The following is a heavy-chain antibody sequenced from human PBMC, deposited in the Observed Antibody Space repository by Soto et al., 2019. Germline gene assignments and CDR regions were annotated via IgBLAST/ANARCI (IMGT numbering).Heavy chain of an antibody. CDR2: IIPNIGTA. V-gene: IGHV1-69*13. Sequence: GASVKVSCKASGYTFTGYYMHWVRQAPGQGLEWMGGIIPNIGTANYAQKFQGRVTITADESTSTAYMELSSLRSEDTAVYYCASTRRELGVYSYGPFDYWGQGTLVTVSS. CDR1: GYTFTGYY. D-gene: IGHD5-18*01. CDR3: ASTRRELGVYSYGPFDY. J-gene: IGHJ4*02.